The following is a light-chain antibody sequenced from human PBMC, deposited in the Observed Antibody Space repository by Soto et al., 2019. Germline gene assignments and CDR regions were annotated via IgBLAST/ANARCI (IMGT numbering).Light chain of an antibody. CDR3: QQYNSYQWT. Sequence: DIQMTQSPSTLSGSVVDRVTITCLASQTISSWLAWYQQKPGKAPNLLIYDASNLESGVPSRFSGSGSGTEFTLTISSLQPDDFATYYCQQYNSYQWTFGQGTKVDIK. V-gene: IGKV1-5*01. CDR2: DAS. CDR1: QTISSW. J-gene: IGKJ1*01.